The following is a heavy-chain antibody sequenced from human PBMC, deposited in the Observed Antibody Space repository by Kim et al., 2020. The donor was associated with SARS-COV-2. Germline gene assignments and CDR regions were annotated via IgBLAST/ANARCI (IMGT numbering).Heavy chain of an antibody. D-gene: IGHD4-17*01. Sequence: GGSLRLSCAASGFSFSDHYMDWVRQAPGKGLEWVGRTRNKANSYTTEYAASVKGRFTISRDDSKNSLYLQMNSLKTEDTAVYYCTRGSNNGDYSIDYWGQGALVTVSS. J-gene: IGHJ4*02. CDR3: TRGSNNGDYSIDY. V-gene: IGHV3-72*01. CDR2: TRNKANSYTT. CDR1: GFSFSDHY.